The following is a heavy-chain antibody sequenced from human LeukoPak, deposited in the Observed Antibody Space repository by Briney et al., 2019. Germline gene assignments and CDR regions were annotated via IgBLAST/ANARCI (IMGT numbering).Heavy chain of an antibody. CDR2: ISWDGGST. D-gene: IGHD6-19*01. CDR3: ARGEEGNGWWFDY. J-gene: IGHJ4*02. CDR1: GFTFDDYT. V-gene: IGHV3-43*01. Sequence: PGGSLRLSCAASGFTFDDYTMHWVRQAPGKGLEWVSLISWDGGSTSYADSVKGRFTISRDNSKNSLYLQMNSLRAEDTAVYYCARGEEGNGWWFDYWGQGTLVTVSS.